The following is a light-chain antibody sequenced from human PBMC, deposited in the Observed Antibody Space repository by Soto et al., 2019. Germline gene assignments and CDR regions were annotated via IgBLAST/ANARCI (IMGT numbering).Light chain of an antibody. CDR3: QQRGNWPLPWT. V-gene: IGKV3-11*01. J-gene: IGKJ1*01. Sequence: EIVLTQSPATLSLSPGETATLSCRASQSVGSYLAWYQQKPGQVPRLLIYNASNRATGIPARFSGSGSGTDFTLTISRLEPEDFAFYYCQQRGNWPLPWTFGQGAKVEIK. CDR1: QSVGSY. CDR2: NAS.